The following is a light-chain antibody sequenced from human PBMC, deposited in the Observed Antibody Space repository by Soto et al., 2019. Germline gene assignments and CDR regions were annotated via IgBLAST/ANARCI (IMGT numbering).Light chain of an antibody. CDR2: DAS. Sequence: DIQMTQSPSTLSASVGDRVTVTCRASQSINTWLAWYQQKPGKAPKLLIYDASSLQSGVPSRFSGSGSGTEFTLSISRLQTDDFATYYCQQYGSFSPITFGGGTKVDIK. CDR1: QSINTW. V-gene: IGKV1-5*01. J-gene: IGKJ4*01. CDR3: QQYGSFSPIT.